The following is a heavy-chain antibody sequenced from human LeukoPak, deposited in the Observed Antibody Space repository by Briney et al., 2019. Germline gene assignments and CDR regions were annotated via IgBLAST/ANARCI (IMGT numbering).Heavy chain of an antibody. CDR3: ARDNSYSDSSWWFDP. Sequence: GASVKVSCKTSGFTFTSYYMHWVRQAPGQGLEWMGIINPSGSSTSCAQKFQERVTMTRDTSTSTVYMELSSLRSEDTAVYYCARDNSYSDSSWWFDPWGQGTLVTVSS. CDR2: INPSGSST. V-gene: IGHV1-46*01. D-gene: IGHD6-6*01. J-gene: IGHJ5*02. CDR1: GFTFTSYY.